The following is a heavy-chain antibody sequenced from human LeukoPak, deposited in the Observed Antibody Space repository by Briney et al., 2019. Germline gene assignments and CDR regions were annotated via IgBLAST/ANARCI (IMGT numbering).Heavy chain of an antibody. Sequence: ASVKVSCKASGYTFTSYGISWVRQAPGQGLEWMGWISAYNGNTNYAQKLQGRVTMTRDTSISTAYMELSSLRSEDTAVYSCARGPPNWGFDYWGRGTLVTVSS. CDR1: GYTFTSYG. D-gene: IGHD7-27*01. CDR3: ARGPPNWGFDY. J-gene: IGHJ4*02. V-gene: IGHV1-18*01. CDR2: ISAYNGNT.